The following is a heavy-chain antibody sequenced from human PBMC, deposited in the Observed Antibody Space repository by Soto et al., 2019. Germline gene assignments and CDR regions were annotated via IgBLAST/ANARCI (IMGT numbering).Heavy chain of an antibody. CDR3: AREVEGSYSPADF. CDR1: GYTFTDPG. J-gene: IGHJ4*01. V-gene: IGHV1-18*01. CDR2: VSSYNGNT. D-gene: IGHD3-10*01. Sequence: QVQLVQSGPEVKKPGASVTVSCKTSGYTFTDPGIDWVRQAPGQGLEWVGWVSSYNGNTNYAYNLKDRVIMTTDASTSTAYMELRGLRSDDTAVYYCAREVEGSYSPADFWGHGTPVTVSS.